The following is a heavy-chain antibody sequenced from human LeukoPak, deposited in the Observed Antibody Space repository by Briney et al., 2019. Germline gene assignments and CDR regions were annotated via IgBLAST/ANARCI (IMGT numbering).Heavy chain of an antibody. Sequence: KTSETLSLTCTVSGGSISSHYWSWIRQPPGKGLEWIGYIYYSGSTNYNPSLKSRVTISVDTSKNQFSLKLSSVTAADTAVYYCARGVGSPPRGGWFDPWGQGTLVTVSS. J-gene: IGHJ5*02. V-gene: IGHV4-59*11. CDR3: ARGVGSPPRGGWFDP. D-gene: IGHD3-10*01. CDR1: GGSISSHY. CDR2: IYYSGST.